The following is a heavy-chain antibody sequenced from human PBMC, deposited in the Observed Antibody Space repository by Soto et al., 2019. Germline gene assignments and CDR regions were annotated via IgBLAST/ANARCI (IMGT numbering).Heavy chain of an antibody. Sequence: QVQLQESGPGLVKPSGTLSLSCAVSGDSISRRNWWSWVRQSPGQGREWIGGIHYSGSTNYNLSLKSGVTISIDKAENDFTLRLSAETAADSAVYYSARATAVADAILYGLDVWGQWTAVTVSS. CDR1: GDSISRRNW. CDR3: ARATAVADAILYGLDV. V-gene: IGHV4-4*02. D-gene: IGHD2-21*02. J-gene: IGHJ6*02. CDR2: IHYSGST.